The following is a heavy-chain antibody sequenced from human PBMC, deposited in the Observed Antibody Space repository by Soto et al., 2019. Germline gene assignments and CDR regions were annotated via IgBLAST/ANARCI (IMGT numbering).Heavy chain of an antibody. V-gene: IGHV3-7*01. D-gene: IGHD5-18*01. J-gene: IGHJ6*02. CDR1: GFTFISYW. Sequence: PGGSLRLSCAASGFTFISYWMSWVLQAPGKGLEWVANIKQDGSEKYYVDSVKGRFTISRDNAKNSLYLQMNSLRAEDTAVYYRARDRIQQYYYYGMDVWGQGTTVTVSS. CDR2: IKQDGSEK. CDR3: ARDRIQQYYYYGMDV.